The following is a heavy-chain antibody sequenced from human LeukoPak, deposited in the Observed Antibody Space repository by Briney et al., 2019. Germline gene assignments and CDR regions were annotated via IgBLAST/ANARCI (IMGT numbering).Heavy chain of an antibody. CDR1: GYSFTSYW. D-gene: IGHD3-10*01. CDR2: IYPGDSDT. CDR3: ARIRYTARGVPDAFDI. V-gene: IGHV5-51*01. J-gene: IGHJ3*02. Sequence: GESLKISCKGSGYSFTSYWIGWVRQMPGKGLEWMGIIYPGDSDTRYSPSFQGQVTISADKSISTAYLQWSSLKASDTAMYYCARIRYTARGVPDAFDIWGQGTMVTVSS.